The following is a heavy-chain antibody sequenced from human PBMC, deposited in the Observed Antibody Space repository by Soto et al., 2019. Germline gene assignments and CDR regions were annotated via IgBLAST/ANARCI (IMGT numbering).Heavy chain of an antibody. CDR3: AKGSVVNGNYYFDY. CDR1: GFTFSNYA. V-gene: IGHV3-23*01. Sequence: GSLRLSCAAAGFTFSNYAMSWVRQAPGKGLDWVSAISGGGGSTYYADSVEGRFTISRDNSKNTLFLQMNSLRAEDTAVYYCAKGSVVNGNYYFDYWGQGTLVTVSP. CDR2: ISGGGGST. D-gene: IGHD3-22*01. J-gene: IGHJ4*02.